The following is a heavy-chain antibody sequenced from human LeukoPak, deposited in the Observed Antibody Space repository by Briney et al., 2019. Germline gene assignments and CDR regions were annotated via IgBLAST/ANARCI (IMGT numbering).Heavy chain of an antibody. CDR2: IYYSGST. J-gene: IGHJ4*02. Sequence: PSETLSLTCTVSGVSISSSTCYWGWIRQPPGKGLEWIGSIYYSGSTYYNPSLKSRVTISVDTSKNQFSLKLSSVTAADTAVYYCARPVVVVAASLYYFDYWGQGTLVTVSS. V-gene: IGHV4-39*01. CDR1: GVSISSSTCY. D-gene: IGHD2-15*01. CDR3: ARPVVVVAASLYYFDY.